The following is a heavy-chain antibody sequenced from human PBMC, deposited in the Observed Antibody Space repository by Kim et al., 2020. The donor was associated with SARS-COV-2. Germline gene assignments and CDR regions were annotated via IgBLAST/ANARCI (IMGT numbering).Heavy chain of an antibody. V-gene: IGHV3-23*03. D-gene: IGHD5-12*01. CDR2: IYSGDTIT. CDR1: GFTFRSYA. Sequence: GGSLRLSCAASGFTFRSYAMYWVRQAPGKGLEWVSIIYSGDTITYYADSVKGRFTISRDNSKNTLYLQMNSLRAEDTAVYYCAKDGLTYYFDYWGQGTL. CDR3: AKDGLTYYFDY. J-gene: IGHJ4*02.